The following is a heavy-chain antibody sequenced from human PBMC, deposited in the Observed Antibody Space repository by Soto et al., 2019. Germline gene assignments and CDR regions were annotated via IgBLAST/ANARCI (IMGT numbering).Heavy chain of an antibody. J-gene: IGHJ6*02. CDR3: ARRSSSSSYDYYGMDV. CDR2: IYPGDSDT. D-gene: IGHD6-6*01. Sequence: PGESLKISCKGSGYSFTSYWIVLVRQMPGKGLEWMGIIYPGDSDTRYSPSFQGQVTISADKSISTAYLQWSSLKASDTAMYYCARRSSSSSYDYYGMDVWGQGTTVTVSS. CDR1: GYSFTSYW. V-gene: IGHV5-51*01.